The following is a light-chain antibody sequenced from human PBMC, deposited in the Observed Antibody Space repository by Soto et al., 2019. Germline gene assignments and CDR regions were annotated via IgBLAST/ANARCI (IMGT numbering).Light chain of an antibody. CDR3: CSYAGSRV. CDR1: SSGVGSYNL. V-gene: IGLV2-23*01. CDR2: EGS. Sequence: QSALTQPASVSGSPGQSITISCTGTSSGVGSYNLVSWYQQHPGKAPKLMIYEGSKRPSGVSNRFSGSKSGNTASLTSSGLQAEDEADYYCCSYAGSRVFGGGTKLTVL. J-gene: IGLJ2*01.